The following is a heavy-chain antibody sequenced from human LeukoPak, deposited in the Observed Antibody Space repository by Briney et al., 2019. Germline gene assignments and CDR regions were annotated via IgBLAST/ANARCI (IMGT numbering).Heavy chain of an antibody. J-gene: IGHJ4*02. CDR1: GGSLSTYY. CDR2: IYYSGST. Sequence: SETLSLTCTVSGGSLSTYYWSWIRRPPGRGLEWIGYIYYSGSTNYNPSLKSRVTISVDTSKNEFPLKLSSVTAADTAVYYCAASYYYYSSGPRPYYFDFWGQGTLVTVSS. D-gene: IGHD3-22*01. CDR3: AASYYYYSSGPRPYYFDF. V-gene: IGHV4-59*08.